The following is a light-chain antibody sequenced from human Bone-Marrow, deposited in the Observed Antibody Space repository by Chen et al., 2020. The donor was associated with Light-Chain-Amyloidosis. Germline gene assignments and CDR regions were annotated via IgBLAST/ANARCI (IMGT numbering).Light chain of an antibody. CDR1: TSNIGENF. V-gene: IGLV1-51*01. J-gene: IGLJ2*01. Sequence: QSVLTQSPSVSAAPGQKVIISCSGSTSNIGENFVSWYQQLPGSAPKLLIYEYDQRSSGIPKPFSGSKSGTSATLAITGRQTGDEADYYCGGWDDSRTAGVFGGGTRVTVL. CDR3: GGWDDSRTAGV. CDR2: EYD.